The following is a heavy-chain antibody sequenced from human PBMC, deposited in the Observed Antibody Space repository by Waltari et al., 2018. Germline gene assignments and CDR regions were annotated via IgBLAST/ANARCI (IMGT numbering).Heavy chain of an antibody. V-gene: IGHV3-48*03. CDR2: ISSSGSTI. J-gene: IGHJ4*02. CDR1: GLPFSSYE. D-gene: IGHD6-19*01. Sequence: EVQLVESGGGLVQPGGSLRLSCAASGLPFSSYEMNWVRQAPGKGLEGGSYISSSGSTIYYADSVKGRFTISRDNAKNSLYLQMNSLRAEDTAVYYCAREYGAVARPFDYWGQGTLVTVSS. CDR3: AREYGAVARPFDY.